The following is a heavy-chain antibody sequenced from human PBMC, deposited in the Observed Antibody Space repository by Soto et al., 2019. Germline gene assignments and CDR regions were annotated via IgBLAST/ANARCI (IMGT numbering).Heavy chain of an antibody. CDR2: ISSSSSTK. CDR1: GFTFSSYS. Sequence: EVQLVESGGGLVQPGGSLRLSCAASGFTFSSYSMNWVRQAPGKGLEWVSYISSSSSTKYYADSVKGRFTISRDNAKNSLYLQMNSLRAEDTAVYYCARSQNQPLPSAFDIWGQGTMVTVSS. CDR3: ARSQNQPLPSAFDI. D-gene: IGHD2-2*01. J-gene: IGHJ3*02. V-gene: IGHV3-48*01.